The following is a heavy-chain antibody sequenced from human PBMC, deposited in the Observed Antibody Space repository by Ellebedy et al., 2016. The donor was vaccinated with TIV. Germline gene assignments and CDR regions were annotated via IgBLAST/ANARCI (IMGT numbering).Heavy chain of an antibody. J-gene: IGHJ4*02. V-gene: IGHV3-23*01. CDR3: AKGYMSPFDY. CDR1: GFTFSSYA. D-gene: IGHD2-2*02. CDR2: ITNSGGGT. Sequence: GESLKISCAASGFTFSSYAMSWVRQAPGKGLEWVSAITNSGGGTYYADSVKGRFTISRDNSKNTFYLHMNSLRAEDTAVYYCAKGYMSPFDYWGQGTLVTVSS.